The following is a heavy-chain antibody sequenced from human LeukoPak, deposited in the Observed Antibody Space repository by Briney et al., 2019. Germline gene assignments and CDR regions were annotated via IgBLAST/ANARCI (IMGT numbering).Heavy chain of an antibody. V-gene: IGHV3-30*02. CDR2: IRYDGSNK. CDR1: GFTFGSYG. CDR3: AKDRALEKPTNSDY. D-gene: IGHD2-8*01. Sequence: GGSLRLSCAASGFTFGSYGMHWVRQAPGKGLEWVAFIRYDGSNKYYADSVKGRFTISRDNSKNTLYLQMNSLRAEDTAVYYCAKDRALEKPTNSDYWGQGTLVTVSS. J-gene: IGHJ4*02.